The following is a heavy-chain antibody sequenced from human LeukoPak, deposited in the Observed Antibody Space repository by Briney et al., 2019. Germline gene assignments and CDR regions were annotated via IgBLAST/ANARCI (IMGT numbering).Heavy chain of an antibody. D-gene: IGHD1-26*01. CDR1: GYTFTGYY. CDR2: ISAYNGNT. V-gene: IGHV1-18*04. Sequence: ASVKVSCKASGYTFTGYYMHWVRQAPGQGLEWMGWISAYNGNTNYAQKLQGRVTMTTDTSTSTAYMELRSLRSDDTAVYHCARSRRVGATGPGYWGQGTLVTVSS. J-gene: IGHJ4*02. CDR3: ARSRRVGATGPGY.